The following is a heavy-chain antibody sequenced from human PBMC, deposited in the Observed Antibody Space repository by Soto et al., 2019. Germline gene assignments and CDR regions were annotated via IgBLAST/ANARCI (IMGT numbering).Heavy chain of an antibody. CDR2: INGDGTTT. CDR3: VRDLSVTTKFDY. CDR1: GFTFSSYW. D-gene: IGHD4-17*01. Sequence: PGGSLSLSCAASGFTFSSYWMHWVRQAPGKGLVWVSRINGDGTTTGYADFVKGRFSISRDSAKNTLYLQMNSLRAEDTAVYYCVRDLSVTTKFDYWGQGTLVTVSS. J-gene: IGHJ4*02. V-gene: IGHV3-74*01.